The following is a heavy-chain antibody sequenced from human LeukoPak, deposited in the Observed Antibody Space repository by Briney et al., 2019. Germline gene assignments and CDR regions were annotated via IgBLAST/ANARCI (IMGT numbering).Heavy chain of an antibody. CDR3: ANSPPPQLGPIDY. CDR1: GFTFISYA. CDR2: ISGSGGST. D-gene: IGHD1-1*01. V-gene: IGHV3-23*01. J-gene: IGHJ4*02. Sequence: GSLRLSCAASGFTFISYAMSWVRQAPGKGLEGVSAISGSGGSTYYADSVKGRFTISRDNSKNTLYLQMNSLRAEDTAVYYCANSPPPQLGPIDYWGQGTLVTVSS.